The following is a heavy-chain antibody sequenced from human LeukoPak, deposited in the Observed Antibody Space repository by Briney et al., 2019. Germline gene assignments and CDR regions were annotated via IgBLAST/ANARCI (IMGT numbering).Heavy chain of an antibody. CDR2: IRYDGSNE. CDR3: ARSPSNYLFDY. D-gene: IGHD4/OR15-4a*01. CDR1: GFTFSGYG. V-gene: IGHV3-30*02. J-gene: IGHJ4*02. Sequence: GGSLRLSCAASGFTFSGYGMHWVRQAPGKGLEGVAFIRYDGSNEYYADSVKGRFTISRDNAKNSLYLQMNSLRAEDTAVYYCARSPSNYLFDYWGQGTLVTVSS.